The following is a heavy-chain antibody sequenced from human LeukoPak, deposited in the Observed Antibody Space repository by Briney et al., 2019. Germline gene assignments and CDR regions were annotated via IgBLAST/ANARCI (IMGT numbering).Heavy chain of an antibody. V-gene: IGHV3-30-3*01. Sequence: GGSLRLSCAASGFTFSSYAMHWVRQAPGKGLEWVAVISYDGSNKYYADSVKGRFTISRDNSKNTLYLQMNSLRAEDTAVYYCARPEAWLQLLGRGQGYGYRGQGTLVTVSS. J-gene: IGHJ4*02. D-gene: IGHD5-24*01. CDR3: ARPEAWLQLLGRGQGYGY. CDR1: GFTFSSYA. CDR2: ISYDGSNK.